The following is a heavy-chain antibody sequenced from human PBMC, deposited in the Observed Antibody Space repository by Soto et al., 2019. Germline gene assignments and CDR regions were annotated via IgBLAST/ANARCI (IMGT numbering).Heavy chain of an antibody. CDR3: VRPRPSGENYGMDI. CDR1: GLTVSHNY. V-gene: IGHV3-53*01. Sequence: GGSLRLSCVASGLTVSHNYMAWVRQAPEMGLEWVSILYTEGTTYYADSVKGRFTISRDSSKNTLFLQMDSLRAEDTAVYYCVRPRPSGENYGMDIWGQGTTVTVS. CDR2: LYTEGTT. J-gene: IGHJ6*02. D-gene: IGHD3-16*01.